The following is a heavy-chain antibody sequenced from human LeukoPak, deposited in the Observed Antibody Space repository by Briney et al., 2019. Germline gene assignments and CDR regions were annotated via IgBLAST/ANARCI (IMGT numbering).Heavy chain of an antibody. Sequence: GGSLRLSCAASGFTVSANYMSWVRQAPGKGLEWVSSISSSSSYIYYGDSVKGRFTISRDNAKNSLDLQMNSLRAEDTAVYYCARGGYYGDYWGQGTLVTVSS. CDR3: ARGGYYGDY. CDR2: ISSSSSYI. D-gene: IGHD3-3*01. CDR1: GFTVSANY. V-gene: IGHV3-21*01. J-gene: IGHJ4*02.